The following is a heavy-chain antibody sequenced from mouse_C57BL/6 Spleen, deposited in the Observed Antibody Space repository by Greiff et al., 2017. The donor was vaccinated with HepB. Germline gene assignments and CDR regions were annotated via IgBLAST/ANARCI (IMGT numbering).Heavy chain of an antibody. CDR3: ASPRYGSSSSYAMDY. Sequence: QVQLQQPGAELVRPGTSVKLSCKASGYTFTSYWMHWVKQRPGQGLEWIGVIDPSDSYTNYNQKFKGKATLTVDTSSSTAYMQLSSLTSEDSAVYYCASPRYGSSSSYAMDYWGQGTSVTVSS. CDR1: GYTFTSYW. J-gene: IGHJ4*01. D-gene: IGHD1-1*01. V-gene: IGHV1-59*01. CDR2: IDPSDSYT.